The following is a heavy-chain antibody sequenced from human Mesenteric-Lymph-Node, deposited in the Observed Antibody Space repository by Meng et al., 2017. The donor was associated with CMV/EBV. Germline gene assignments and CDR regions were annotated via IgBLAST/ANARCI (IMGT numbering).Heavy chain of an antibody. CDR2: INPNSGDT. D-gene: IGHD2-21*01. CDR1: GYAFSDYY. J-gene: IGHJ4*02. V-gene: IGHV1-2*02. CDR3: AKDGAFCGGDCYFD. Sequence: VSVKVSCKACGYAFSDYYMHWVRQAPGQGLEWMGWINPNSGDTNYAQKFQDRVTMTRDTSISTAHMELSRLRSDDTAVYYCAKDGAFCGGDCYFDWGQGTLVTVSS.